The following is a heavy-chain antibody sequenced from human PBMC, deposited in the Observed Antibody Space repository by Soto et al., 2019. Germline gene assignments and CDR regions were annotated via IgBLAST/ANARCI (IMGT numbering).Heavy chain of an antibody. CDR1: GGTFSSYS. CDR2: ITSSGSTI. J-gene: IGHJ4*02. V-gene: IGHV3-48*04. CDR3: ARGNSPVNVH. Sequence: TGRSMRLSWAAFGGTFSSYSMNRVRQAPGKWLEWGSYITSSGSTIYYADSVKGRFTISRDNAKNSLYLQMNSLRVEDTAVYYCARGNSPVNVHWGQGTLVTVYS. D-gene: IGHD3-16*02.